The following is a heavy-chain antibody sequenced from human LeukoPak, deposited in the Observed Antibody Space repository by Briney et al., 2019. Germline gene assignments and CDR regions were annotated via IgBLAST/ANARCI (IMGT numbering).Heavy chain of an antibody. J-gene: IGHJ4*02. CDR1: GYTFTGYY. CDR3: ARGLSGYSGYAESDY. CDR2: INPNSGGT. V-gene: IGHV1-2*02. Sequence: ASVKVSCKASGYTFTGYYMHWVRQAPGQGLEWMGWINPNSGGTNYAQKFQGRVTMTRDTSISTAYMELSRLRSDDTAVYYCARGLSGYSGYAESDYWGQGTLVTVSS. D-gene: IGHD5-12*01.